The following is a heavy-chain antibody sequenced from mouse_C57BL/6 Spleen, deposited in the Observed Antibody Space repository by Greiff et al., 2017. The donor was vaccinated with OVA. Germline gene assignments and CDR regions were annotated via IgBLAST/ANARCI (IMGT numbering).Heavy chain of an antibody. Sequence: QVQLQQPGAELVKPGASVKLSCKASGYTFTSYWMQWVKQRPGQGLEWIGEIDPSDSYTNYNQKFKGKATLTVDTSSSTAYMQLSSLTSEDSAVYYCARDNSFDYWGQGTTLTVSS. V-gene: IGHV1-50*01. J-gene: IGHJ2*01. CDR3: ARDNSFDY. CDR2: IDPSDSYT. CDR1: GYTFTSYW.